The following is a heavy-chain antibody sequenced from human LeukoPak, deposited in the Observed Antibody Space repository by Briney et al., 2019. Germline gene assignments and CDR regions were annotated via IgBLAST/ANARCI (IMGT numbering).Heavy chain of an antibody. CDR1: GGSISSYY. V-gene: IGHV4-59*12. Sequence: NPSETLSLTCTVSGGSISSYYWSWIRQPPGKGLEWIGYIYYSGSTNYNPSLKSRVTISVDTSKNQFSLKLSSVTAADTAVYYCARETYYYDSSTYFRATDYWGQGTLVTVSS. CDR3: ARETYYYDSSTYFRATDY. CDR2: IYYSGST. D-gene: IGHD3-22*01. J-gene: IGHJ4*02.